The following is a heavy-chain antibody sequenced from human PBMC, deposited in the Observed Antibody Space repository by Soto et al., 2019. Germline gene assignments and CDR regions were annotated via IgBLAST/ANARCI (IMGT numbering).Heavy chain of an antibody. CDR2: RSGGGANT. CDR3: ARWSGYADA. J-gene: IGHJ4*02. V-gene: IGHV3-23*01. CDR1: GFSFSTYL. Sequence: GGSLRLSCAASGFSFSTYLLACVRQAAWKGPQWFSGRSGGGANTFYIDSVRGRFTISVDNYKNTVYLKMDSLRADDTAVYYCARWSGYADAWGQGTLVNVSS. D-gene: IGHD4-17*01.